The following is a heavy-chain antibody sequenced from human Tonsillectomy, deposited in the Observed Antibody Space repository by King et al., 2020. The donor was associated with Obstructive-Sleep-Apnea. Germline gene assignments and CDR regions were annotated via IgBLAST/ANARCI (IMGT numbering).Heavy chain of an antibody. Sequence: VQLVESGGGLVKPGGSLRLSCAASGFTFRSYSMKWVRQAPGKGLEWVSSISRSSRHIYYADSVKGLFTISRDNPKKSLYLQMNSLRDEDTGVYYCVTVVDCSGGSCSPGDAFDIWGQGTMVTVSS. V-gene: IGHV3-21*01. CDR3: VTVVDCSGGSCSPGDAFDI. CDR2: ISRSSRHI. D-gene: IGHD2-15*01. J-gene: IGHJ3*02. CDR1: GFTFRSYS.